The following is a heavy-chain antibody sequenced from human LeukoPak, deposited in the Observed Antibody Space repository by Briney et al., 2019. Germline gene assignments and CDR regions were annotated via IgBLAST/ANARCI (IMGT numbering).Heavy chain of an antibody. V-gene: IGHV3-33*01. CDR3: ARDPTYCTNGVCYLFDY. J-gene: IGHJ4*02. D-gene: IGHD2-8*01. CDR2: IWYDGSNK. CDR1: GFTFGSYG. Sequence: PGRSLRLSCAASGFTFGSYGMHWVRQAPGKGLEWVAVIWYDGSNKYYADSVKGRFTISRDNSKNTLYLQMNSLRAEDTAVYYCARDPTYCTNGVCYLFDYWGQGTLDTVSS.